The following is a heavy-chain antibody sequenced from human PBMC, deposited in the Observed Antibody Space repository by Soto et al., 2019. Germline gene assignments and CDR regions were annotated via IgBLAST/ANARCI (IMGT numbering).Heavy chain of an antibody. V-gene: IGHV4-59*01. CDR3: ARSRGGYFYY. J-gene: IGHJ4*02. Sequence: SETLSLTCTVSGDSISSYYWSWIRQPPGKGLEWIGYIYYSGSTNYNPSLKSRVTISVDTSKNHFSLKLSSVTTADTAVYYCARSRGGYFYYWGQGTLVTVSS. CDR1: GDSISSYY. D-gene: IGHD3-22*01. CDR2: IYYSGST.